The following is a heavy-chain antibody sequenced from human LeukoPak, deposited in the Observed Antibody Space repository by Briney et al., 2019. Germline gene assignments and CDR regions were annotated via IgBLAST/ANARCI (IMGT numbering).Heavy chain of an antibody. D-gene: IGHD5-24*01. V-gene: IGHV1-2*02. CDR3: ARDTARDNWFDP. J-gene: IGHJ5*02. CDR2: INPNSGGT. CDR1: GYTFTGYY. Sequence: ASVKVSCKASGYTFTGYYMHWVRQAPGQGLEWMGWINPNSGGTNYAQKFQGRVTMTRDTSISTAYMELSRLRSDDTAVYYCARDTARDNWFDPWGQGTLVTVSS.